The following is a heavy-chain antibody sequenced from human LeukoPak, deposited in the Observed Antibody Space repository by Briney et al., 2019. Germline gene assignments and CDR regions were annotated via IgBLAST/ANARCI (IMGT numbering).Heavy chain of an antibody. CDR3: AKDPHPYYDSSGYHDY. CDR1: GFTFSSYA. V-gene: IGHV3-23*01. CDR2: ISGSGGST. D-gene: IGHD3-22*01. Sequence: GGSLRLSCAASGFTFSSYAMSWVRQAPGKGLEWVSAISGSGGSTYYADSVKGRFTISRDNSKNTLYLQMNSLRAEDTAVYYCAKDPHPYYDSSGYHDYWGQGTLVTVSS. J-gene: IGHJ4*02.